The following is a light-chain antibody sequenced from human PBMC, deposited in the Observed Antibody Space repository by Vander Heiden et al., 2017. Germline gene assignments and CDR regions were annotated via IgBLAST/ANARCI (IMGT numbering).Light chain of an antibody. Sequence: EIVLTPSPGTLSLSPGERATLSCRASQSVSSSFLAWYQQKPGQAPRLLIYGASSRATAIPDRFSGSGSGTDFTLTISRLEPEDFAVYYCQQYGSSPWTFGQGTKVEIK. CDR2: GAS. CDR1: QSVSSSF. J-gene: IGKJ1*01. CDR3: QQYGSSPWT. V-gene: IGKV3-20*01.